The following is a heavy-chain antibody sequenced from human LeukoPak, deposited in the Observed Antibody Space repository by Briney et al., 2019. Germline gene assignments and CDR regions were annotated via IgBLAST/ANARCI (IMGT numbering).Heavy chain of an antibody. V-gene: IGHV3-23*01. D-gene: IGHD3-22*01. J-gene: IGHJ4*02. CDR2: ISGSGGST. CDR3: AKDSPYYYDSSGYYQK. CDR1: GFTFSSYA. Sequence: GGSLRLSCAASGFTFSSYAMSWVRQAPGKGLEWVSAISGSGGSTYYADSVKGGFTISRDNSKNTLYLQMNSLRAEDTAVYYCAKDSPYYYDSSGYYQKWGQGTLVTVSS.